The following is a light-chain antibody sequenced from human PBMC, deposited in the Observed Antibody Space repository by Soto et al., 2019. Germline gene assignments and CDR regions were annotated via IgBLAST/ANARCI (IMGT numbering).Light chain of an antibody. Sequence: EIVLTQSPGALSLSPGESATLSCRASQSVSDTHVAWYQQRPGQAPRLLIYDASRRDIGVPDRFSGSGSGTDFTLTISGLEPEDFAVYFCHQYGMSPQTFGQGTKVDTK. CDR2: DAS. CDR3: HQYGMSPQT. CDR1: QSVSDTH. V-gene: IGKV3-20*01. J-gene: IGKJ1*01.